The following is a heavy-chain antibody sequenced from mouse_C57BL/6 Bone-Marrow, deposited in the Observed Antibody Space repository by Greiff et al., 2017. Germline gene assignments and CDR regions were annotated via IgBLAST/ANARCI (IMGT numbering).Heavy chain of an antibody. Sequence: EVKLMESGGDLVKPGGSLKLSCAASGFTFSSYGMSWVRQTPDKRLEWVATISSGGSYTYYPDSVKGRFTISRDNAKNTLYLQMSSLKSEDTAMYYCARHKAYYSNYDYWGQGTTLTVSS. V-gene: IGHV5-6*01. CDR2: ISSGGSYT. J-gene: IGHJ2*01. D-gene: IGHD2-5*01. CDR3: ARHKAYYSNYDY. CDR1: GFTFSSYG.